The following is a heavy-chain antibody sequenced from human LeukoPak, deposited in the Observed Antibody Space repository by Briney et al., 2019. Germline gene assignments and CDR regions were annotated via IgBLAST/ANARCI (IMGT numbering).Heavy chain of an antibody. CDR3: ARDSRHYDYWSGYYSPFDY. J-gene: IGHJ4*02. D-gene: IGHD3-3*01. V-gene: IGHV4-38-2*02. Sequence: SETLSLTCTVSDYSISTGHYWAWIRQPPGKGLEWIGSVSRSGSTYYNPSLKSRVTISIDRSKSQFSLKLTSVTAADTAVYYCARDSRHYDYWSGYYSPFDYWGQGTLVTVSS. CDR2: VSRSGST. CDR1: DYSISTGHY.